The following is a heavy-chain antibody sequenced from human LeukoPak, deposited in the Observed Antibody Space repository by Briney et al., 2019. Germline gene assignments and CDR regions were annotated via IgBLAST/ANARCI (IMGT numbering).Heavy chain of an antibody. CDR1: GFTFSSYA. CDR3: TTLSGYDLNS. D-gene: IGHD5-12*01. Sequence: PGGSLRLSCAASGFTFSSYAMSWVRQAPGKGLEWVGRIKSKTDGGTTDYAAPVKGRFTISRDDSKNMLYLQMNSLKTEDTAVYYCTTLSGYDLNSWGQGTLVTVSS. CDR2: IKSKTDGGTT. J-gene: IGHJ4*02. V-gene: IGHV3-15*01.